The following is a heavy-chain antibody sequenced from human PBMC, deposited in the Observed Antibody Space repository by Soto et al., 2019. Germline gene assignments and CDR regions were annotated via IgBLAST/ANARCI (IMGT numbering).Heavy chain of an antibody. J-gene: IGHJ5*02. CDR2: ISRDTTYM. V-gene: IGHV3-21*01. CDR1: TSTFSTYG. CDR3: ARGDSSGLNRFDP. D-gene: IGHD6-19*01. Sequence: EVQVVESGGGLVKPGGSLRLSCAASTSTFSTYGLTWVRQAPGKGLEWVSSISRDTTYMYYADSVRGRFTISRDNAKNSLYLQMSSLRTEDTAVYYCARGDSSGLNRFDPWGQGTLVTVSS.